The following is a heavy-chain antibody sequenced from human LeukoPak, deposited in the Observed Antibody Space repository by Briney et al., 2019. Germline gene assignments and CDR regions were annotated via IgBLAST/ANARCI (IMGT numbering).Heavy chain of an antibody. V-gene: IGHV3-11*01. D-gene: IGHD2-8*01. CDR3: ARDSIVRGNIGNDMDV. CDR2: ISHSGRTM. CDR1: GFTFSGYY. J-gene: IGHJ6*03. Sequence: GGSLRLSCAASGFTFSGYYMSWIRQAPGKGLEWVSYISHSGRTMYYADSVKGRFTISRDNAKSSLYLQMNSLRAGDTAVYYCARDSIVRGNIGNDMDVWGKGTTVTVSS.